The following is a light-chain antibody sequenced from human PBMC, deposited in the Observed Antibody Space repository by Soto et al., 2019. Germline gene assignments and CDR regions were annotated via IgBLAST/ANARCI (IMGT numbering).Light chain of an antibody. Sequence: DIQMTQSPSSLSASIGDRVTITCRASQSISGYLNWYQQELGKAPKLLMYSASNLQSGVPSRFSGGGSGTDFTLTISSLQPEDFATYYCQKSYKTPLTFGQGTKVEIK. V-gene: IGKV1-39*01. J-gene: IGKJ1*01. CDR1: QSISGY. CDR3: QKSYKTPLT. CDR2: SAS.